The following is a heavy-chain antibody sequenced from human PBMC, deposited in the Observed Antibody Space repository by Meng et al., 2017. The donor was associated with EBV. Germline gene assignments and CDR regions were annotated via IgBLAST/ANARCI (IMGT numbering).Heavy chain of an antibody. CDR1: GFTFSAYY. D-gene: IGHD2-21*02. V-gene: IGHV3-11*01. Sequence: VQLGGAGGGLVKPGGSLRLSCAASGFTFSAYYMSWIRQAPGKGLEWVSYISSSGSTIYYADSVKGRFTISRDNAKNSLYLQMNSLRAEDTAVYYCARRVVTGGFFDYWGQGTLVTVSS. CDR3: ARRVVTGGFFDY. J-gene: IGHJ4*02. CDR2: ISSSGSTI.